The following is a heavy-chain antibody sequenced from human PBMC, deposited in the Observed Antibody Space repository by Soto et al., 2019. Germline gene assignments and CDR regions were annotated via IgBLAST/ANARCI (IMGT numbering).Heavy chain of an antibody. CDR2: ISGSGESI. J-gene: IGHJ6*02. Sequence: EVQLLESGGGLVQPGESLRLSCAASGFIFSDYAMTWVRQARGKGLEWVSGISGSGESIYYADSVEGRFTISRDNSKKTLYLQMNSLRGEDTAVYYCARDRHGSDWYTYYFYTLAVWGQGTTVTVSS. D-gene: IGHD6-13*01. CDR3: ARDRHGSDWYTYYFYTLAV. CDR1: GFIFSDYA. V-gene: IGHV3-23*01.